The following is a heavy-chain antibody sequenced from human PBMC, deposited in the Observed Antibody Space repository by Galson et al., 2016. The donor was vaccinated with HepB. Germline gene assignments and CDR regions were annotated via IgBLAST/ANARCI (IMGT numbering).Heavy chain of an antibody. V-gene: IGHV3-7*03. J-gene: IGHJ4*02. CDR2: IKEDGTEK. CDR1: GFRFTTYW. Sequence: SLRLSCAASGFRFTTYWMDWVRQAPGKGLEWVASIKEDGTEKYYVDSVKGRFTISRDNAQNSAHLQMDSLRAEDTALYYCAMIAVRSGYCSGNTCPDYWGQGTLVTVSS. D-gene: IGHD2-15*01. CDR3: AMIAVRSGYCSGNTCPDY.